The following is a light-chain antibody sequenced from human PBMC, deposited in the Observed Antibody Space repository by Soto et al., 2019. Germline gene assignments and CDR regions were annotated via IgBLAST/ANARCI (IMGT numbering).Light chain of an antibody. V-gene: IGKV3-20*01. J-gene: IGKJ1*01. CDR3: QQYDNSPT. CDR2: GAS. CDR1: QSVSSNY. Sequence: EIVLTQSPGTLSLSPGERATLSCRASQSVSSNYLAWYQQKPGQAPRLLIYGASSRATGIPDRFSGSGSETDFTLTISRLEPEDFAVYYCQQYDNSPTFGRGTKVEIK.